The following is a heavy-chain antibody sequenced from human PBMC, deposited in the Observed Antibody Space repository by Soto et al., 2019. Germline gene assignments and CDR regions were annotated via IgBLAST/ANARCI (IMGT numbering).Heavy chain of an antibody. CDR3: ARHGEYSSSWYFDY. D-gene: IGHD6-13*01. J-gene: IGHJ4*02. V-gene: IGHV4-59*08. Sequence: SETLSLTCPVPGGSIWCYYLSWIRQPPGKGLEWIGYIYYSGSTNYNPSLKSRVTISVDTSKNHFSLKLRSVTAADTAVYYCARHGEYSSSWYFDYWGQGTLVTVSS. CDR1: GGSIWCYY. CDR2: IYYSGST.